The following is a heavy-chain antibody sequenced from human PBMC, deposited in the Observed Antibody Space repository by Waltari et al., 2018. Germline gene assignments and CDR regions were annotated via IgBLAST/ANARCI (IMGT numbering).Heavy chain of an antibody. CDR2: MSSSSSTI. CDR1: GFTFSSYS. Sequence: EVQLVESGGGLVQPGGSLRLSCAASGFTFSSYSMNWVRQAPGKGLEWVSYMSSSSSTIYYADSVKGRFTISRDNAKNSLYLQMNSLRAEDTAVYYCARDYDFWSGYYGALDYWGQGTLVTVSS. CDR3: ARDYDFWSGYYGALDY. D-gene: IGHD3-3*01. J-gene: IGHJ4*02. V-gene: IGHV3-48*04.